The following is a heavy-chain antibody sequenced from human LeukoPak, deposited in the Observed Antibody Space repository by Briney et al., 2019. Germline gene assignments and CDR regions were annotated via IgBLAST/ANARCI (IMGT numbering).Heavy chain of an antibody. CDR1: GFTFSSYW. CDR3: AGIAVAGAEYNWFDP. Sequence: GGSLRLSCAASGFTFSSYWMHWVRHAPGKGLVWVSRINSDGSSTSYADSVKGRFTISRDNAKNTLYLQMNSLRAEDTAVYYCAGIAVAGAEYNWFDPWGQGTLVTVSS. J-gene: IGHJ5*02. CDR2: INSDGSST. D-gene: IGHD6-19*01. V-gene: IGHV3-74*01.